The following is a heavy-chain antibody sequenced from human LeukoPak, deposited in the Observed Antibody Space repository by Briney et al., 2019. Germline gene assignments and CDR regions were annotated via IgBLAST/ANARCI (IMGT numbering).Heavy chain of an antibody. V-gene: IGHV4-39*07. CDR3: ARDPGSGWYLGWFDP. CDR1: GGSISGSIYY. Sequence: SETLSLTCTVSGGSISGSIYYWGWIRQPPGKGLEWIGSIYYSGSTYYNPSLKSRVTISVDTSKNQFSLKLSSVTAADTAVYYCARDPGSGWYLGWFDPWGQGTLVTVSS. J-gene: IGHJ5*02. D-gene: IGHD6-19*01. CDR2: IYYSGST.